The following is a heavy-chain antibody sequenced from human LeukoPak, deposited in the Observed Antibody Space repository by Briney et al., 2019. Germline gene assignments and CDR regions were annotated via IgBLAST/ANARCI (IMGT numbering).Heavy chain of an antibody. J-gene: IGHJ6*02. V-gene: IGHV1-24*01. CDR2: FDPEDGET. CDR1: GYTLTKLS. CDR3: ATVKPDYYDSSGYYSYYGMDV. Sequence: ASVKVSCKVSGYTLTKLSMHWVRQAPGKGLEWMGGFDPEDGETIYAQKFQGRVTMTEDTSTDTAYMELSSLRSEDTAVYYCATVKPDYYDSSGYYSYYGMDVWGQGTTVTVSS. D-gene: IGHD3-22*01.